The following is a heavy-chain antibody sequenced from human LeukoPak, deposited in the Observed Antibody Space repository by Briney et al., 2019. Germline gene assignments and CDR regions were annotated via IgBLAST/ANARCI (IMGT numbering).Heavy chain of an antibody. J-gene: IGHJ6*02. V-gene: IGHV3-33*01. CDR3: ARERQRAFGNYYGMDV. Sequence: GRSLRLSCAASGFTFSSYGMHWVRQAPGKGLEWVAVIWYDGSNKYYADSVKGRFTISRDNSKNTLYPQMNSLRAEDTAVYYCARERQRAFGNYYGMDVWGQGTTVTVSS. CDR2: IWYDGSNK. CDR1: GFTFSSYG. D-gene: IGHD3-3*02.